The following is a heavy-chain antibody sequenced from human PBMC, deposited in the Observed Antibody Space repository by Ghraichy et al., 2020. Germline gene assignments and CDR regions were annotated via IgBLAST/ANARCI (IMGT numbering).Heavy chain of an antibody. V-gene: IGHV3-30*18. D-gene: IGHD2-15*01. Sequence: GALRLSCAASEFTFSNYGMHWVRQAPGKGLEWVAVISYDGSNKYYTDSVKGRFTISRDNSKNTLYLQMNSLRVEDTAVYYCAKDWALGGTGFDYWGQGTLVTVSS. CDR2: ISYDGSNK. J-gene: IGHJ4*02. CDR3: AKDWALGGTGFDY. CDR1: EFTFSNYG.